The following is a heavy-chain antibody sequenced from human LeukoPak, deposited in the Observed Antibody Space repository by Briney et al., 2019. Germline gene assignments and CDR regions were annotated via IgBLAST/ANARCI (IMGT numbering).Heavy chain of an antibody. CDR3: ARDITMIGDNWFDP. CDR2: INPNSGGT. J-gene: IGHJ5*02. V-gene: IGHV1-2*02. Sequence: ASVKVSCKASGYTFTGYYMHWVRQAPGQGLEWMGWINPNSGGTNYAQKFQGRVTMTRDTSISTAYMELSRLRSDDTAVYYCARDITMIGDNWFDPWGQGTLVTVSS. CDR1: GYTFTGYY. D-gene: IGHD3-22*01.